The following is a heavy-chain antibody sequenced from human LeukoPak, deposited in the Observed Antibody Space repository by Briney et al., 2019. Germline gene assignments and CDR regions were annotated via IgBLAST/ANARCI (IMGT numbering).Heavy chain of an antibody. V-gene: IGHV4-39*01. Sequence: SETLSLTCTVSGGSVSNNNYYWVWIRQPPGKGLEWIGSIYYSGSTYYNPSLKSRVTVSVDTSKNQFSLKLSSVTAADTAVYYCARQHFGDYPRYYMDVWGKGTTVTVSS. CDR1: GGSVSNNNYY. CDR2: IYYSGST. CDR3: ARQHFGDYPRYYMDV. D-gene: IGHD4-17*01. J-gene: IGHJ6*03.